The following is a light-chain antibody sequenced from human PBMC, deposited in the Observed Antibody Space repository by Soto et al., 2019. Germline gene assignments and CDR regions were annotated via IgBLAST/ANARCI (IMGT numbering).Light chain of an antibody. Sequence: QPMLMQPPSVSGAPGQRVTISCTGSSSNIGAGNDVHWYQQFPGTAPKLLICGNSNRPSGVPDRFSGSKSGTSASLAITGLQAEDEADYYCQSYDSSLTSYVFGTGTKLTVL. J-gene: IGLJ1*01. V-gene: IGLV1-40*01. CDR1: SSNIGAGND. CDR3: QSYDSSLTSYV. CDR2: GNS.